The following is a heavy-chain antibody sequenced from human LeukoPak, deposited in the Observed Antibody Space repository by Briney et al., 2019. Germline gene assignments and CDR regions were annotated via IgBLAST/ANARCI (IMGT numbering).Heavy chain of an antibody. CDR1: GGSISSSSYY. CDR3: ARVTWPGGTQGYHFDY. CDR2: IYYSGST. Sequence: SETLSLTCTVSGGSISSSSYYWSWIRQPPGKGLEWIGYIYYSGSTNYNPSLKSRVTISVDTSKNQFSLKLSSVTAADTAVYYCARVTWPGGTQGYHFDYWGQGTLVTVSS. V-gene: IGHV4-61*01. D-gene: IGHD2-8*02. J-gene: IGHJ4*02.